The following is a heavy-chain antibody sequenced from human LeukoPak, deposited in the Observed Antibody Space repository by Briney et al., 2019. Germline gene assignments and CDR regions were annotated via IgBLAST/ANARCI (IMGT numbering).Heavy chain of an antibody. CDR1: GGTFSSYA. D-gene: IGHD3-22*01. V-gene: IGHV1-69*13. Sequence: SVKVSCKASGGTFSSYAISWVRQAPGQGLEWMGGIIPIFGTANYAQKFQGRVTITADESTSTAYMELSSLRSEDTAVYYCARDQYYYDSSGYFFAEYYYYGMDVWGQGTTVTVSS. J-gene: IGHJ6*02. CDR3: ARDQYYYDSSGYFFAEYYYYGMDV. CDR2: IIPIFGTA.